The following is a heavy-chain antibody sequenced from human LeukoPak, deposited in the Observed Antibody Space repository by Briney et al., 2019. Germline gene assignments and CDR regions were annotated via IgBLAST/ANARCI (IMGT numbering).Heavy chain of an antibody. D-gene: IGHD2-8*01. CDR3: AREDGQGMDY. CDR1: GFTFSSYS. J-gene: IGHJ4*02. V-gene: IGHV3-21*01. CDR2: ISSSSSYI. Sequence: PGGSLRLPCAASGFTFSSYSMNWVRQAPGKGLEWVSSISSSSSYIYYADSLKGRFTISRDNAKNSLFLQMNSLRAEDTAVYYCAREDGQGMDYWGQGTLVTVSS.